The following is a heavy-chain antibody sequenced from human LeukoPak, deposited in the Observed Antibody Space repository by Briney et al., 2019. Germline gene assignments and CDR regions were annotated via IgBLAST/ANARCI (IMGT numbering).Heavy chain of an antibody. CDR3: ARVYRSSWLTIDY. CDR2: IYYSGST. J-gene: IGHJ4*02. Sequence: SETLSPTCTVSGGSISSSTYSWGWIRQPPGKGLEWIGSIYYSGSTYYNPSLKSRVTISVDTSKNQFSLKLSSVTAADTAVYYCARVYRSSWLTIDYWGQGTLVTVSS. V-gene: IGHV4-39*07. CDR1: GGSISSSTYS. D-gene: IGHD6-13*01.